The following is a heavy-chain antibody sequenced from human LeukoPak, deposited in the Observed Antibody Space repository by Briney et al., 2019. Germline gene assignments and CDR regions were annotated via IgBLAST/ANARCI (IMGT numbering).Heavy chain of an antibody. D-gene: IGHD3-22*01. CDR2: IIPIFGTA. J-gene: IGHJ4*02. CDR3: ARGGRYYYDSSGYYYDADY. V-gene: IGHV1-69*13. Sequence: SVKVSCKASGGTFSSYAISWVRQAPGQGLEWMGGIIPIFGTANYAQKFQGRVTITADESTSTAYMELSSLRSEDTAVYYCARGGRYYYDSSGYYYDADYWGQGTLVTVSS. CDR1: GGTFSSYA.